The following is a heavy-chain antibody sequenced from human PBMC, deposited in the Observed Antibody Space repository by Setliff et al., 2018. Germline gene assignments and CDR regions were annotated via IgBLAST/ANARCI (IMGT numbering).Heavy chain of an antibody. CDR1: GFAFSNYP. V-gene: IGHV3-23*01. J-gene: IGHJ4*02. D-gene: IGHD2-8*02. Sequence: GGSLRLSCAASGFAFSNYPMGWVRQAPGKGLEWVSVITSSGRDTHYTDSVKGRFTISRDNSDSTLYLQMYSLRDADTALSSRLKGTLPYCTGPTCYPLDHWGQGTLVTVSS. CDR3: LKGTLPYCTGPTCYPLDH. CDR2: ITSSGRDT.